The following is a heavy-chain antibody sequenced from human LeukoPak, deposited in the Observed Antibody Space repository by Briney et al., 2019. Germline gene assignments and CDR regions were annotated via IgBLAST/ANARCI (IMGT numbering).Heavy chain of an antibody. CDR2: IYYSGTT. CDR1: GGSIRSNSYY. CDR3: ARHRSGNYWYSFDY. D-gene: IGHD1-26*01. J-gene: IGHJ4*01. V-gene: IGHV4-61*05. Sequence: SETLSLTCTVSGGSIRSNSYYWSWIRQPPGKGLEWIGYIYYSGTTNYNPSLKSRVTISVDTSKNQFSLKLSSVTAADTAVYYCARHRSGNYWYSFDYWGHGTLVTVSS.